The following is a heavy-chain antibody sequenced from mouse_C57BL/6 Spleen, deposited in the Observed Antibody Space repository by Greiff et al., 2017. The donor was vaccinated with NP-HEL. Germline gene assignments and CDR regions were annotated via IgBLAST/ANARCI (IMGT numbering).Heavy chain of an antibody. CDR2: ISDGGSYT. Sequence: EVQLQESGGGLVKPGGSLKLSCAASGFTFSSYAMSWVRQTPEKRLEWVATISDGGSYTYYPDNVKGRFTISRDNAKNNLYLQMSHLKSEDTAMYYCARERVTTVVAFYWYFDVWGTGTTVTVSS. J-gene: IGHJ1*03. CDR3: ARERVTTVVAFYWYFDV. V-gene: IGHV5-4*01. D-gene: IGHD1-1*01. CDR1: GFTFSSYA.